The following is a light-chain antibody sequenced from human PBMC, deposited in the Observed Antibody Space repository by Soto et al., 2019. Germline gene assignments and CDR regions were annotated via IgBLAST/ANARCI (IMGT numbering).Light chain of an antibody. CDR3: QSYDTVSGYV. V-gene: IGLV1-40*01. CDR2: DIT. Sequence: QSVLAQPPSVSGAPGQSVTISCTGSSSNLGAGFDVHWYQQLPGTAPRLLIYDITARPSGVPDRFSGSKSGTSASLAITGLQAEDEAVYYCQSYDTVSGYVFGTGTKVTVL. CDR1: SSNLGAGFD. J-gene: IGLJ1*01.